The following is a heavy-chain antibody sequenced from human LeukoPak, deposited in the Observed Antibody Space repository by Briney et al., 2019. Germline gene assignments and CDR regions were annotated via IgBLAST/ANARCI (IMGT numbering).Heavy chain of an antibody. Sequence: PGGSLRLSCAASGFTFSSYAMSWVRQAPGKGLEWVSAISGSGGSTYYADSVKGRFTISRDNSKNTLYLQMNSLRAEDTAVHYCAKDTSEQQLADFDYWGQGTLVTVSS. CDR3: AKDTSEQQLADFDY. CDR1: GFTFSSYA. V-gene: IGHV3-23*01. D-gene: IGHD6-13*01. J-gene: IGHJ4*02. CDR2: ISGSGGST.